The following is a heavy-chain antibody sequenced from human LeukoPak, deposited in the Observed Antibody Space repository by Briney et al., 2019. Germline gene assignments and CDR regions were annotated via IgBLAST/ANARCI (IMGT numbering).Heavy chain of an antibody. CDR3: ADLRGIVDY. J-gene: IGHJ4*02. D-gene: IGHD3-16*01. CDR2: IYYSGST. V-gene: IGHV4-39*01. CDR1: GGSISSSSYY. Sequence: SETLSLTCTVSGGSISSSSYYWGWIRQPPGKGLEWIGNIYYSGSTYYNPSLKSRVTISVDTSKNQFSLKLSSVTAADTAVYYCADLRGIVDYWGQGTLVTVSS.